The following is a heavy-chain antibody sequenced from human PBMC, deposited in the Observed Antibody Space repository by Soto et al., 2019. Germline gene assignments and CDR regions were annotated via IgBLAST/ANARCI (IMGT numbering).Heavy chain of an antibody. J-gene: IGHJ4*02. CDR1: GEFFTTYG. V-gene: IGHV1-18*04. D-gene: IGHD4-17*01. CDR3: ARWAGRVRDYGGPFDY. CDR2: ISTYSTNT. Sequence: QVELGQSGAEVKNPGASVTVSCKASGEFFTTYGISWVRQAPGQGLEWMGWISTYSTNTNYSPKFQGRLLLTADTSTTTAHMELRSLRPDDTAVYYCARWAGRVRDYGGPFDYWGQGTLVTVSP.